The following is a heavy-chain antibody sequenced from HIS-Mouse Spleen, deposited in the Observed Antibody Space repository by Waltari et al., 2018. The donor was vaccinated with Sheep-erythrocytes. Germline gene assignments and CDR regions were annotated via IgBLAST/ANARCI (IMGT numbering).Heavy chain of an antibody. CDR2: ISSSSSYR. J-gene: IGHJ4*02. Sequence: EVQLVESGGGLVKPGGSLRLSCAASGFTFSSYSMNWVRQAPGKVLGWVSSISSSSSYRYYADSVKGRFTISRDNAKNSLYLQMNSLRAEDTAVYYCARVASGATFDYWGQGTLVTVSS. V-gene: IGHV3-21*01. CDR3: ARVASGATFDY. CDR1: GFTFSSYS. D-gene: IGHD1-26*01.